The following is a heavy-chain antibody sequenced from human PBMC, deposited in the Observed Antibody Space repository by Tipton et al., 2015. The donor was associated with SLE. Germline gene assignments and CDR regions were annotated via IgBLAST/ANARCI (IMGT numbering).Heavy chain of an antibody. CDR1: GFTFSSYS. V-gene: IGHV3-48*01. CDR3: ARVGDSSGGLDY. Sequence: GSLRLSCAASGFTFSSYSMNWVRQAPGKGLEWVSSISSSSSTIYYADSVKGRFTISRDNAKNSLYLQMNSLRAEDTAVYYCARVGDSSGGLDYWGQGTLVTVSS. J-gene: IGHJ4*02. CDR2: ISSSSSTI. D-gene: IGHD3-22*01.